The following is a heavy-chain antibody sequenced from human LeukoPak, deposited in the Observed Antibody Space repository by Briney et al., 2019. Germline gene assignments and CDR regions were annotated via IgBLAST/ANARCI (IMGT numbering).Heavy chain of an antibody. D-gene: IGHD5-24*01. CDR3: AREGAQDGYKAFDY. J-gene: IGHJ4*02. Sequence: SVKVSCKASGGTFISYAISWVRQAPGQGLEWMGRTIPIFGTANYAQKFQGRVTITTDESTSTAYMELSSLRSEDTAVYYCAREGAQDGYKAFDYWGQGTLVTVSS. CDR2: TIPIFGTA. CDR1: GGTFISYA. V-gene: IGHV1-69*05.